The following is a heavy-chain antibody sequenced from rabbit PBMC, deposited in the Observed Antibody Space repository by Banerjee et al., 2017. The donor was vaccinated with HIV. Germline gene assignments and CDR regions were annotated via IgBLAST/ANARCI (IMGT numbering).Heavy chain of an antibody. V-gene: IGHV1S45*01. Sequence: QEQLVESGGGLVQPEGSLTLTCTASGFDFSRNTMCWVRQAPGKGPEWIACVNAGSSGTTWYASWAKGRFTISKTSSTTVTLQMTSLTAADTATYFCARWYGGSGDYIGRYFDLWGPGTLVTVS. D-gene: IGHD8-1*01. CDR2: VNAGSSGTT. CDR3: ARWYGGSGDYIGRYFDL. J-gene: IGHJ4*01. CDR1: GFDFSRNT.